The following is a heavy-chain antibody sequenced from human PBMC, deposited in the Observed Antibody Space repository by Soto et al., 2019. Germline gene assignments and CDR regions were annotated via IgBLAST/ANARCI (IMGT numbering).Heavy chain of an antibody. J-gene: IGHJ6*04. Sequence: VAVIWYDGSNKYYADSVKGRFTISRDNSKNTLYLQMNSLRAEDTAVYYCARAYCSSTSCYGGMDVWGKGTTVTVSS. D-gene: IGHD2-2*01. CDR2: IWYDGSNK. V-gene: IGHV3-33*01. CDR3: ARAYCSSTSCYGGMDV.